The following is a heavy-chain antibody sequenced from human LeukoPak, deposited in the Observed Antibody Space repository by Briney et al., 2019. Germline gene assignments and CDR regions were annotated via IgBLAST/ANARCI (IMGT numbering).Heavy chain of an antibody. Sequence: GGSLRLSCAASGFTFDDYGMSWVRQAPGKGLEWVSGINWNGGSTGYADSVKGRFTISRDNAKNSLYLQMSGLRAEDTALYYCTKVLWGLTLLSSDYWGQGTLVTVSS. D-gene: IGHD3-16*01. V-gene: IGHV3-20*04. J-gene: IGHJ4*02. CDR2: INWNGGST. CDR1: GFTFDDYG. CDR3: TKVLWGLTLLSSDY.